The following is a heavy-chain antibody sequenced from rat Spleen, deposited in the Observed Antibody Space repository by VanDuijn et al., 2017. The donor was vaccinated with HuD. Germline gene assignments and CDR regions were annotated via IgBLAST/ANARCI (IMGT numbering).Heavy chain of an antibody. D-gene: IGHD1-7*01. Sequence: EVQLQESGPGLVKPSQSLSLTCSVTGYSITSSYRWNWIRRFPGNKLEGMGYIKSAGSTNYNPSLKSRISITRDTSKNQFFLHVNSVTTEDTAAYYCARGTTGMGWGQGVMVTVSS. V-gene: IGHV3-3*01. CDR2: IKSAGST. CDR1: GYSITSSYR. CDR3: ARGTTGMG. J-gene: IGHJ2*01.